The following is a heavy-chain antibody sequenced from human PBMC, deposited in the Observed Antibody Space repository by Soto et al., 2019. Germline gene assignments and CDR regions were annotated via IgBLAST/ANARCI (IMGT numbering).Heavy chain of an antibody. CDR3: ARTRRDGYNSPFDY. CDR1: GGSISSYY. D-gene: IGHD5-12*01. CDR2: IYYSGST. V-gene: IGHV4-59*01. J-gene: IGHJ4*02. Sequence: SETLSLTCTVSGGSISSYYWSWIRQPPGKGLEWIGYIYYSGSTNYNPSLKSRVTISVDTSKNQFSLKLSSVTAADTAVYYCARTRRDGYNSPFDYWGQGSLVTVSS.